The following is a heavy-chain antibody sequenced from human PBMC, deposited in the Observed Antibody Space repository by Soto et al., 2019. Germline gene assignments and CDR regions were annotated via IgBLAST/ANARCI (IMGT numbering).Heavy chain of an antibody. CDR1: GGTFSSYT. CDR3: ASTFGGVTRFDY. D-gene: IGHD3-16*01. Sequence: QVQLVQSGAEVKKPGSSVKVSCKASGGTFSSYTISWVRQAPGQWLEWMGRIIPILGIANYAQKFQGRVTITADKSTSTAYMELSSLRSEDTAVYYCASTFGGVTRFDYWGQGTLVTVSS. J-gene: IGHJ4*02. CDR2: IIPILGIA. V-gene: IGHV1-69*02.